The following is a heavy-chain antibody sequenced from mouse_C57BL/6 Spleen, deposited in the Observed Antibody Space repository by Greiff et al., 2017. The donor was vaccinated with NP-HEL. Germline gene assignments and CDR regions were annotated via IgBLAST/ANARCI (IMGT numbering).Heavy chain of an antibody. Sequence: EVQLQQSGAELVRPGASVKLSCTASGFNIKDDYMHWVKQRPEQGLEWIGWIDPENGDTEYASKFQGKATITADTSSNTAYLQLSSLTSEDTAVYYCTTDPLYYYGSSHWYFDVWGTGTTVTVSS. V-gene: IGHV14-4*01. J-gene: IGHJ1*03. CDR1: GFNIKDDY. CDR3: TTDPLYYYGSSHWYFDV. D-gene: IGHD1-1*01. CDR2: IDPENGDT.